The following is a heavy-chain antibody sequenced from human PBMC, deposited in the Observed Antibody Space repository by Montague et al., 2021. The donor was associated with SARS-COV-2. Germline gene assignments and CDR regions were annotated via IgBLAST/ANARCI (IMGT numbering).Heavy chain of an antibody. CDR2: TYYRSKWYN. V-gene: IGHV6-1*01. J-gene: IGHJ4*02. D-gene: IGHD1-14*01. Sequence: CAISGDSVSSNIAAWNWIRQSPSRGLEWLGRTYYRSKWYNDYAVSVTSRITISPDTSKNQFSLQLNSVTPEDTAVYYCTQERGPGRTTWHYFDYWGQGTLVPVSS. CDR1: GDSVSSNIAA. CDR3: TQERGPGRTTWHYFDY.